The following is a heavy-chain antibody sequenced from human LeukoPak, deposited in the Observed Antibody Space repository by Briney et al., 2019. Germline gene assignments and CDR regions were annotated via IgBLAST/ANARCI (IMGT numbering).Heavy chain of an antibody. CDR2: ISSSGSTI. CDR3: ARWWEAAAGKGFDP. CDR1: GFTFSDYY. J-gene: IGHJ5*02. V-gene: IGHV3-11*04. D-gene: IGHD6-13*01. Sequence: PGGSLRLSCAASGFTFSDYYMSWIRQAPGKGLEWVSYISSSGSTIYYADSVKGRFTITRDNAKNSLYLQMNSLRAEDTAVYYCARWWEAAAGKGFDPWGQGTLVTVSS.